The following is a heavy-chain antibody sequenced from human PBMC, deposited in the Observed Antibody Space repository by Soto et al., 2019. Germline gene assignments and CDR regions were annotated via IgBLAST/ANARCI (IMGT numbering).Heavy chain of an antibody. CDR2: INHSGST. J-gene: IGHJ6*03. CDR1: CGSFSGYY. Sequence: QVQLQQWGAGLLKPSETLSLTCAVYCGSFSGYYWSWIRQPPGKGLEWIGEINHSGSTNYNPSLKSRVTISVDTSKNQFSLKLSSVTAADTAVYYCARTHCSGGSCYYYYMDVWGKGTTVTVSS. D-gene: IGHD2-15*01. V-gene: IGHV4-34*01. CDR3: ARTHCSGGSCYYYYMDV.